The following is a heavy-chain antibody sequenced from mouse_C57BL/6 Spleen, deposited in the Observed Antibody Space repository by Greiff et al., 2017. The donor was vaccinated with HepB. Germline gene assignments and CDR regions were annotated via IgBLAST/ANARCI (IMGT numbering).Heavy chain of an antibody. V-gene: IGHV5-9*01. CDR3: AALYYDYDPYWYFDV. CDR1: GFTFSSYT. D-gene: IGHD2-4*01. J-gene: IGHJ1*03. CDR2: ISGGGGNT. Sequence: EVKLVESGGGLVKPGGSLKLSCAASGFTFSSYTMSWVRQTPEKRLEWVATISGGGGNTYYPDSVKGRFTISRDNAKNTLYMQMSSLRSEDTALYYCAALYYDYDPYWYFDVWGTGTTVTVSS.